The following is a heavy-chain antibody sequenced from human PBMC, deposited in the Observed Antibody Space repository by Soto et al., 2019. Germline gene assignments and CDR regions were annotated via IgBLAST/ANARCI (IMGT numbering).Heavy chain of an antibody. CDR2: IAYDATIK. V-gene: IGHV3-30-3*01. CDR1: GFTFSANA. J-gene: IGHJ4*02. D-gene: IGHD1-26*01. CDR3: ARDKIKGAPDYLHS. Sequence: QEQLVESGGDVVQPGRSLTLSCAASGFTFSANAMHWVRQAPGKGLEWVAVIAYDATIKIYRDSVKGRFTISRDDSKSTLYLQMNSLRPEDTAVYYCARDKIKGAPDYLHSWGQGTLVTVSS.